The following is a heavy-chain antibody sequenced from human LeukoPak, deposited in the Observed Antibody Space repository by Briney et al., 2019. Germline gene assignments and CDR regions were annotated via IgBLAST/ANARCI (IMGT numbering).Heavy chain of an antibody. CDR1: GFTFSSYW. D-gene: IGHD3-22*01. J-gene: IGHJ4*02. CDR2: IKQDGSEK. V-gene: IGHV3-7*01. CDR3: ARDYYDSSGYYEGDY. Sequence: GGSLRLSCAPSGFTFSSYWMSWVPQAPGKGLEWVANIKQDGSEKYYVDSVKGRFTISRDNAKNSLYLQMNSLRAEDTAVYYCARDYYDSSGYYEGDYWGQGTLVTVSS.